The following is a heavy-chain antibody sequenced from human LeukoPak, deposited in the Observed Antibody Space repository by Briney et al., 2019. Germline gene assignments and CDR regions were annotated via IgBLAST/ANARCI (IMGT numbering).Heavy chain of an antibody. CDR2: IIPILGIA. V-gene: IGHV1-69*02. Sequence: SVKVSCKASGGTFSSYTISWVRQAPGQGLEWMGRIIPILGIANYAQKFQGRVTITADKSTSTAYMELSSLRSEDTAVHYCAHVVGATDGAFDYWGQGTLVTVSS. CDR1: GGTFSSYT. J-gene: IGHJ4*02. CDR3: AHVVGATDGAFDY. D-gene: IGHD1-26*01.